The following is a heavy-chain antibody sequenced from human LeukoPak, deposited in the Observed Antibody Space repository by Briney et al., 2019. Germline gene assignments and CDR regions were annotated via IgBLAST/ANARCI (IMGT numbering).Heavy chain of an antibody. CDR3: AKEPRPDTAMA. D-gene: IGHD5-18*01. CDR2: ISSSSSYI. Sequence: GGSLRLSCAASGFTFSSYSMNWVRQAPGKGLEWVSSISSSSSYIYYADSVKGRFTISRDNSKNTLYLQMNSLRAEDTAVYYCAKEPRPDTAMAWGQGTLVTVSS. J-gene: IGHJ5*02. V-gene: IGHV3-21*04. CDR1: GFTFSSYS.